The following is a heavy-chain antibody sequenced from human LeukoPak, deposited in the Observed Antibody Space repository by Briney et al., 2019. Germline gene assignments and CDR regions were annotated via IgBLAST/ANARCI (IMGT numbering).Heavy chain of an antibody. V-gene: IGHV1-69*06. CDR3: AWEYTYGYLDY. D-gene: IGHD5-18*01. CDR1: GGTFSSYA. CDR2: IIPIFGTA. Sequence: GASVKVSCKASGGTFSSYAISWVRQAPGQGLEWMGGIIPIFGTANYAQKFQGRVTITADKSTSTAYMELSSLRSEDTAVYYCAWEYTYGYLDYWGQGTLVTVSS. J-gene: IGHJ4*02.